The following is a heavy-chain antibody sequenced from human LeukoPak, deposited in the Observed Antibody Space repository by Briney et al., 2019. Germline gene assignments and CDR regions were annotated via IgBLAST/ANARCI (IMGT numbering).Heavy chain of an antibody. Sequence: ASVKVSCKASAYTFTGYGMHWVRQAPGQRLEWMGWINAGNGNTKYSQKLQGRVTITRDTSASTAYMELSSLRSEDTAVYYCARDPIGTIDYWGQGTLVTVSS. D-gene: IGHD3-10*01. J-gene: IGHJ4*02. CDR3: ARDPIGTIDY. CDR1: AYTFTGYG. CDR2: INAGNGNT. V-gene: IGHV1-3*01.